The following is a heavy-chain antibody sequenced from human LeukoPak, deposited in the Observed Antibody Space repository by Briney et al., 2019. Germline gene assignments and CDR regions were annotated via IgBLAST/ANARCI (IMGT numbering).Heavy chain of an antibody. V-gene: IGHV3-30-3*01. D-gene: IGHD3-22*01. J-gene: IGHJ4*02. CDR3: ARQDSSGYYAFDY. CDR1: GFTFSSYA. CDR2: ISYDGSNK. Sequence: GGSLRLSCAASGFTFSSYAMHWVRQAPGKGLEWVAVISYDGSNKYYADSVKGRFTISRDNSKNTLYLQMNSLRAEDTAVYYCARQDSSGYYAFDYWGQGTLVTVSS.